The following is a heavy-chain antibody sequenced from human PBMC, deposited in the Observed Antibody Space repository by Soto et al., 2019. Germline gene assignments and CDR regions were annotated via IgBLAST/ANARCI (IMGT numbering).Heavy chain of an antibody. Sequence: PGLSRTLSRAARGLGICRCRTYYSNQAPGKGMEWVSSISRSSSYIYYADSVKGRFTISRDNAKNSLYLQMNSLRAEDTAVYFCAREAPRSRVNYYYYMDLWGKGTTVT. J-gene: IGHJ6*03. D-gene: IGHD3-10*01. CDR2: ISRSSSYI. CDR1: GLGICRCR. CDR3: AREAPRSRVNYYYYMDL. V-gene: IGHV3-21*01.